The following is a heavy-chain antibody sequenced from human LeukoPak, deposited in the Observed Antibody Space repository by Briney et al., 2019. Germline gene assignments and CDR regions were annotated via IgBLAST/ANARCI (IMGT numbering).Heavy chain of an antibody. CDR3: AREFTVNWFDP. CDR2: ISYDGSNK. D-gene: IGHD4-17*01. J-gene: IGHJ5*02. V-gene: IGHV3-30*03. Sequence: PGGSLRLSCAASGFTFSNYGMHWVRQAPGKGLEWVAVISYDGSNKYYADSVKGRFTISRDNSKNTLYLQMNSLRAEDTAVYYCAREFTVNWFDPWGQGTLVTVSS. CDR1: GFTFSNYG.